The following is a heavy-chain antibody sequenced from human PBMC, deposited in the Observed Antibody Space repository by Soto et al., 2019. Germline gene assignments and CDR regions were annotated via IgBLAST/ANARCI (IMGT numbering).Heavy chain of an antibody. J-gene: IGHJ4*02. D-gene: IGHD2-21*01. CDR3: ARVMLLPNPAADF. Sequence: ASVKVSCKTSGYTFTTYGIIWVWQAPGQHLEWLGWISTRNGDTNYAQRFQGRVTLTTDTSTSTAYMELKDLRSDDTAVYFCARVMLLPNPAADFWGRGTLVTVSS. CDR2: ISTRNGDT. V-gene: IGHV1-18*04. CDR1: GYTFTTYG.